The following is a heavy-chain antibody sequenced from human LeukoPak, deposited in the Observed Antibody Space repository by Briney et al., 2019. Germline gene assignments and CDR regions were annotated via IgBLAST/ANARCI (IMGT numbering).Heavy chain of an antibody. CDR3: AGHDEGSGWYRSYIDL. J-gene: IGHJ2*01. D-gene: IGHD6-19*01. Sequence: SETLSLTCTVSGVSISSYYCSWIGQPPGKGLEWIGYISTSGSTDYSPSLKSRVTISVDRSKNQCSLNLSSVTAADTAVYYCAGHDEGSGWYRSYIDLWGRGTLVIVSS. V-gene: IGHV4-4*09. CDR1: GVSISSYY. CDR2: ISTSGST.